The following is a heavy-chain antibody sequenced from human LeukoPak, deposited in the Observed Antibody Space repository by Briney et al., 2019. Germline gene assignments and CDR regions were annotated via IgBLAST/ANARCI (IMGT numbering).Heavy chain of an antibody. CDR1: GFIFSNYA. CDR3: ATHYYDSSGYLSPDY. V-gene: IGHV3-30*04. Sequence: GRSLRLSCAASGFIFSNYAMHWVRQAPGKGLERVAVISYDGSNKYYIDSVKGRFTISRDNSQNTLYLQMNSLRAEDTAVYYCATHYYDSSGYLSPDYWGQGTLVTVSS. CDR2: ISYDGSNK. J-gene: IGHJ4*02. D-gene: IGHD3-22*01.